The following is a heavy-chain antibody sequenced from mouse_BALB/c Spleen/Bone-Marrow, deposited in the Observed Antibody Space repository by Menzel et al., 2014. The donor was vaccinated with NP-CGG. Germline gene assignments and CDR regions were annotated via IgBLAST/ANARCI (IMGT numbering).Heavy chain of an antibody. CDR1: GFNIKDTY. D-gene: IGHD1-1*01. CDR2: IDPANGNT. CDR3: ARYNYGSSQFAY. V-gene: IGHV14-3*02. Sequence: EVQLVESGAELVKPGASVKLSCTASGFNIKDTYMHWVKQRPEQGLEWIGRIDPANGNTKYDPKFQGKATITADTSSNTAYLQLSSLTSEDTAVYYCARYNYGSSQFAYRPQSTLVTVST. J-gene: IGHJ3*01.